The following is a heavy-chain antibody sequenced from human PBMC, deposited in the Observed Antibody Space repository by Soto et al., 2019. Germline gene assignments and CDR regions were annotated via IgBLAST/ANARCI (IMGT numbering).Heavy chain of an antibody. CDR3: QLRDNMDV. Sequence: EVQLVESGGGLVRPGGSLKVSCAVSGFTFSGSSIHWVRYSSGRGLEWVGRMRSGAKNFATEYGASMKGRFIISRDDSKNTAYLEMNRLTADDTAVYYCQLRDNMDVWGKGTTV. CDR2: MRSGAKNFAT. V-gene: IGHV3-73*01. CDR1: GFTFSGSS. J-gene: IGHJ6*04.